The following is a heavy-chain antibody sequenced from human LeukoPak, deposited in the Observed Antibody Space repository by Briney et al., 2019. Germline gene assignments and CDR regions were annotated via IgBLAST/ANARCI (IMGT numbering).Heavy chain of an antibody. CDR3: ARGGGYDFWSGYYQDY. D-gene: IGHD3-3*01. V-gene: IGHV3-23*01. CDR2: ISDNGGET. J-gene: IGHJ4*02. Sequence: PGGSLRLSCAASGFTFTDYAMSWVRQAPEKGLEWISTISDNGGETYYADSVKGRFAISRDNSKNTLFLQMNSLRAEDSAVYYCARGGGYDFWSGYYQDYWGQGTLVTVSS. CDR1: GFTFTDYA.